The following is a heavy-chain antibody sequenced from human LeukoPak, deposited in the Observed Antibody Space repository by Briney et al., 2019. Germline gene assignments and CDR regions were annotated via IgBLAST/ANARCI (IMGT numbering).Heavy chain of an antibody. V-gene: IGHV4-39*02. CDR3: AREGQQLVPPFDY. CDR1: GGSISSSSYY. Sequence: SETLSLTCTVSGGSISSSSYYWGWIRQPPGKGLEWIGSIYYSGSTYYNPSLKSRVTISVDTSKNQFSLKLSSVTVADTAVYYCAREGQQLVPPFDYWGQGTLVTVSS. D-gene: IGHD6-6*01. J-gene: IGHJ4*02. CDR2: IYYSGST.